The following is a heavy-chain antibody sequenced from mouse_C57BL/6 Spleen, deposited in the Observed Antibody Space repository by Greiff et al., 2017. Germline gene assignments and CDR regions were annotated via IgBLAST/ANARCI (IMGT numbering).Heavy chain of an antibody. J-gene: IGHJ2*01. CDR2: IDPSDSYT. CDR3: ARRRTDYYFDY. Sequence: QVQLQQPGAELVKPGASVKLSCKASGYTFTSYWMQWVKQRPGQGLEWIGEIDPSDSYTNYNQKFKGKATLTVDTSSSTAYMQLSSLTSEDSAVYYCARRRTDYYFDYWGQGTTLTVSS. D-gene: IGHD2-13*01. CDR1: GYTFTSYW. V-gene: IGHV1-50*01.